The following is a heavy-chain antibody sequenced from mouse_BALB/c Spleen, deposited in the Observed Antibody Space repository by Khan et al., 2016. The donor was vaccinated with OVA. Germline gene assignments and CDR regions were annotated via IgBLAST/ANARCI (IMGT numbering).Heavy chain of an antibody. CDR1: GFIFSDYY. D-gene: IGHD2-2*01. Sequence: EVELVESGGGLVKPGGSLKLSCAASGFIFSDYYMYWVRQTPEKRLEWVATISDGGRYTYYPDSVKGRFTISRDDAKNKLYLQMSSLRADDAAIYYCECGYYGYPFAYWGQGTLVAVSA. V-gene: IGHV5-4*02. J-gene: IGHJ3*01. CDR2: ISDGGRYT. CDR3: ECGYYGYPFAY.